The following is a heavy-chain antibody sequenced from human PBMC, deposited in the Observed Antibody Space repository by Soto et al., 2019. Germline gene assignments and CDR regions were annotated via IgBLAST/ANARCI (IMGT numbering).Heavy chain of an antibody. CDR3: AKCPSRTYYDILTGYSYYMDV. CDR1: GFTFSSYA. Sequence: GGSLRLSCAASGFTFSSYAMSWVRQAPGKGLEWVSAISGSGGSTYYADSVKGRFTISRDNSKNTLYLQMNSLRAEDTAVYYCAKCPSRTYYDILTGYSYYMDVWGKGTTVTVSS. V-gene: IGHV3-23*01. CDR2: ISGSGGST. J-gene: IGHJ6*03. D-gene: IGHD3-9*01.